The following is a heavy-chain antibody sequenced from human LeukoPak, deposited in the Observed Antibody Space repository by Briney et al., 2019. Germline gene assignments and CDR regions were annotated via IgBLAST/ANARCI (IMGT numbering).Heavy chain of an antibody. J-gene: IGHJ4*02. CDR1: GFTFSSSA. V-gene: IGHV3-21*01. Sequence: GGSLRLSCAASGFTFSSSAMTWVRQAPGKGLEWVSSISSSSSYIYYADSVKGRFTISRDNAKNSLYLQMNSLRAEDTAVYYCARANYDFWSGYYSSPDYWGQGTLVTVSS. CDR2: ISSSSSYI. D-gene: IGHD3-3*01. CDR3: ARANYDFWSGYYSSPDY.